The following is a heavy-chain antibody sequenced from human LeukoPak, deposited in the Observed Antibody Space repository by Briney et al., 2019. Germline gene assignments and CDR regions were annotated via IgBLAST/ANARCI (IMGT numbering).Heavy chain of an antibody. CDR3: ARGGQGVGYSADEVFYF. CDR1: GDSVSGNSTA. V-gene: IGHV6-1*01. CDR2: TYYRSKWYN. Sequence: SQTLSLTCAISGDSVSGNSTAYNWIRQSPSRGLEWLGRTYYRSKWYNDYAVSVKSRITINPDTSKNQLSLQLNSVTPEDTAVYYCARGGQGVGYSADEVFYFWGQGKMVTVSS. J-gene: IGHJ3*01. D-gene: IGHD5-24*01.